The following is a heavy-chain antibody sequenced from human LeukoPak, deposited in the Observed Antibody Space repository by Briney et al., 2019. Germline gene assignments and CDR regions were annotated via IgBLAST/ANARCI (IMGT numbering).Heavy chain of an antibody. CDR3: ARGGAVVGFDYFDY. D-gene: IGHD6-19*01. CDR1: GDSSSRYY. V-gene: IGHV4-59*01. CDR2: ISYIGST. J-gene: IGHJ4*02. Sequence: SETLSLTRTVSGDSSSRYYWSWIRQPPGKGLEWIGYISYIGSTKYNPSLKSRVTISEDVSKNQFSLKLSSVTAADTAVYYCARGGAVVGFDYFDYWGQGTLVTVSS.